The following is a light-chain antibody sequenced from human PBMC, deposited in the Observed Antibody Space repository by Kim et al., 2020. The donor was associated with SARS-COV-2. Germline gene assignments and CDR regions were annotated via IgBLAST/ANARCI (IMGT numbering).Light chain of an antibody. CDR2: KNN. V-gene: IGLV3-9*01. Sequence: SYELTQPLSVSVALGQTAKITCGGNNIGGKHVHWYQQKPGQAPVTVIYKNNNLPSGIPERFSGSNSGNAATLSISRVQVGDEAVYFCQVWDSNTVIFGGGTQRPS. CDR3: QVWDSNTVI. J-gene: IGLJ2*01. CDR1: NIGGKH.